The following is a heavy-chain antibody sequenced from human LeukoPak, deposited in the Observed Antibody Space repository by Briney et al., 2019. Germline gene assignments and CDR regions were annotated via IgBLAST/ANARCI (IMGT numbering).Heavy chain of an antibody. CDR2: VRYDGHEK. V-gene: IGHV3-30*02. CDR1: GFTFSSFG. J-gene: IGHJ5*02. Sequence: GGSLRLSCAASGFTFSSFGMSWVRQAPDKGLEWVAFVRYDGHEKYYAESVKGRFTISKDTSRNTLYLQMNSLRPEDTAMYYCAKDLMRDRWFGESWGQGTLATVSS. CDR3: AKDLMRDRWFGES. D-gene: IGHD3-10*01.